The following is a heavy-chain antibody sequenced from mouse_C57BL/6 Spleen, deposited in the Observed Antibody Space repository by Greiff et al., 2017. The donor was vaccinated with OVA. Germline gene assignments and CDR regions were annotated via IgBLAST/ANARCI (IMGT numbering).Heavy chain of an antibody. V-gene: IGHV5-17*01. CDR3: ARRYYGLGAMDY. J-gene: IGHJ4*01. D-gene: IGHD1-1*01. CDR2: ISSGSSTI. Sequence: EVQLVESGGGLVKPGGSLKLSCAASGFTFSDYGMHWVRQAPEKGLEWVAYISSGSSTIYYADTVKGRFTIYRDNAKNTLFLQMSSLWSEDTAMYYCARRYYGLGAMDYWGQGTSVTVSS. CDR1: GFTFSDYG.